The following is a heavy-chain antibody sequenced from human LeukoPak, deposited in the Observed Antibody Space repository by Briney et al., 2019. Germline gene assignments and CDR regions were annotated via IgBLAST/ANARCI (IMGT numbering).Heavy chain of an antibody. CDR2: MNPNNGDS. CDR1: GYTFTSYT. Sequence: GASVKVSCKASGYTFTSYTIDWVRQAPGQGLEWMGWMNPNNGDSGPTQKFQGRVTMTRDTSISTAYMELSSLTSEDAAVYYCVRVDDHGSRNDGNWLDPWGQGTLVTVSS. D-gene: IGHD3-10*01. J-gene: IGHJ5*02. V-gene: IGHV1-8*01. CDR3: VRVDDHGSRNDGNWLDP.